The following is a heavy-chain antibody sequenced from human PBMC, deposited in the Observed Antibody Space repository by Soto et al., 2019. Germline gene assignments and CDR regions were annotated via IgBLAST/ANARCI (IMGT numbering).Heavy chain of an antibody. CDR2: IIPIFGTA. CDR3: AVEDPPPAQQPRSDP. D-gene: IGHD6-13*01. Sequence: GASVKVSCKASGGTFSSYAISWVRQAPGQGLEWMGGIIPIFGTANYAQKFQGRVTITADKSTSTAYMELSSLRSEDTAVYYCAVEDPPPAQQPRSDPWGQGTLVTRLL. J-gene: IGHJ5*02. CDR1: GGTFSSYA. V-gene: IGHV1-69*06.